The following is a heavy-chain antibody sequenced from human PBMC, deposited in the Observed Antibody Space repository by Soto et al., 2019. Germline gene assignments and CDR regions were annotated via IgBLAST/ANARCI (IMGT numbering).Heavy chain of an antibody. D-gene: IGHD2-21*01. CDR3: ARAHSPDYYYYYYMDV. V-gene: IGHV4-39*01. J-gene: IGHJ6*03. Sequence: PSETLSLTCTVSGGSISSSSYYWGWIRQPPGKGLEWIGSIYYSGSTYYNPSLKSRVTISVDTSKNQFSLKLSSVTAADTAVYYCARAHSPDYYYYYYMDVWGKGTTVTVSS. CDR2: IYYSGST. CDR1: GGSISSSSYY.